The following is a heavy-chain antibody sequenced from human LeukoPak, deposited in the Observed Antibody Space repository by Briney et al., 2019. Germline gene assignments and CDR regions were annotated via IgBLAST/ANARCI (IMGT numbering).Heavy chain of an antibody. CDR1: GGSLSSYY. J-gene: IGHJ6*02. CDR2: IYTSGST. V-gene: IGHV4-4*07. CDR3: ARDFGYGRLRDYGMDV. Sequence: PSETLSLTCTVSGGSLSSYYWSWLRQPAGKGLEWIGRIYTSGSTNYNPSLKSRVTMSVDTSKNQFSLKLSSVTAADTAVYYCARDFGYGRLRDYGMDVWGQGTTVTVSS. D-gene: IGHD5-12*01.